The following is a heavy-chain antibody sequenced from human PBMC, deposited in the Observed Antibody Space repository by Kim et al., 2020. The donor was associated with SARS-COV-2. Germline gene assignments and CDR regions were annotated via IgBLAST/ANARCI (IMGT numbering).Heavy chain of an antibody. Sequence: SETLSLTCAVYGGSFSGYYWSWIRQPPGKGLEWIGEINHSGSTNYNPSLKSRVTISVDTSKNQFSLKLSSVTAADTAVYYCARGLKVVTAILSRSFDYWGQGTLVTVSS. J-gene: IGHJ4*02. V-gene: IGHV4-34*01. CDR2: INHSGST. CDR3: ARGLKVVTAILSRSFDY. D-gene: IGHD2-21*02. CDR1: GGSFSGYY.